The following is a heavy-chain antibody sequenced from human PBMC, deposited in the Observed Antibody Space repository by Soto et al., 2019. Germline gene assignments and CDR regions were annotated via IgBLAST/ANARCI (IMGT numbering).Heavy chain of an antibody. D-gene: IGHD1-7*01. CDR2: IFHSGST. V-gene: IGHV4-30-4*01. CDR1: GASISSGAYY. Sequence: PSETLSLTCTDSGASISSGAYYWSWLSQPPGKGLEWIGYIFHSGSTYYNPSLKGRITLSIDMSNNQCSLNLRSVTAADRAVYYCVREASWNYEVGNYFDNWSQGILVTVSS. CDR3: VREASWNYEVGNYFDN. J-gene: IGHJ4*02.